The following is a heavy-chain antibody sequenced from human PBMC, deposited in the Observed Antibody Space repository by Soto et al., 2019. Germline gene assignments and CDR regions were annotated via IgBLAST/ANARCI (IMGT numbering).Heavy chain of an antibody. J-gene: IGHJ4*02. V-gene: IGHV3-21*06. CDR2: ISSTTNYI. CDR1: GFTFTRYS. CDR3: ARESEDLTSNFDY. Sequence: GGSLSLSCAASGFTFTRYSMNWVRQAPGKGLEWVSSISSTTNYIYYGDSMKGRFTISRDNAKNSLYLEMSSLRAEDTAVYYCARESEDLTSNFDYWGQGTLVTVSS.